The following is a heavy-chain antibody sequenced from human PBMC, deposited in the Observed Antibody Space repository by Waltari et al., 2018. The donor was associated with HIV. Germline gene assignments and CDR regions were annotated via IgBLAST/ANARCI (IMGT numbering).Heavy chain of an antibody. V-gene: IGHV4-61*02. Sequence: QLQESGPGLVKPSQTLSLTCTVSGGSLSSGSYHLCWIRQPAGKGLEWSGRLYTSGSNDYNPTRKSRATISGDTSKNQFSLKRSSVTAADTGVYYCARGVVGGYDLGNNWFDPWGQGTLVTVSS. J-gene: IGHJ5*02. CDR1: GGSLSSGSYH. CDR2: LYTSGSN. D-gene: IGHD5-12*01. CDR3: ARGVVGGYDLGNNWFDP.